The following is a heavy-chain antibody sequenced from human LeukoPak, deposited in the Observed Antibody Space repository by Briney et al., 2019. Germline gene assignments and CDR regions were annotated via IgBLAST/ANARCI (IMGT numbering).Heavy chain of an antibody. Sequence: QPGGSLRLSCAASGFTFSSYAMSGVRQAPGKGLEWVSAISGSGGSTYYADSVKGRFTISRDNSKNTLYLQMNSLRAEDTAVYYSAKPPYSSNWFPFDYWGQGTLVTVSS. J-gene: IGHJ4*02. CDR3: AKPPYSSNWFPFDY. CDR1: GFTFSSYA. CDR2: ISGSGGST. D-gene: IGHD6-13*01. V-gene: IGHV3-23*01.